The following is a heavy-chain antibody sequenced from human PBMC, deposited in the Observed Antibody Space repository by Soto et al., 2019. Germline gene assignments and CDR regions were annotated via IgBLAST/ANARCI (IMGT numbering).Heavy chain of an antibody. CDR2: IKSKTDGGTT. Sequence: GSLRLSCAASGFTFSNAWMNWGRQAPGKGLEWVGRIKSKTDGGTTDYAAPVKGRFTISRDDSKSTLYLQMNSLKTEDTAVYYCTIAVALGAFDIWGQGTMVTVSS. D-gene: IGHD6-19*01. J-gene: IGHJ3*02. CDR1: GFTFSNAW. CDR3: TIAVALGAFDI. V-gene: IGHV3-15*07.